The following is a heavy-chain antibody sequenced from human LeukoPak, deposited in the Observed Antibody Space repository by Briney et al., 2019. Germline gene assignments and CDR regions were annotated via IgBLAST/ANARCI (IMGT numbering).Heavy chain of an antibody. Sequence: PSETLSLTCSVSGVSVGSAGYYWTWIRQPPGKGLEWIGYMYYSGNSNYNPFLKSRVTMSLDPSKNRFSLKLSSVTAADTAVYYCARSQSQGGGSRYYFTYWGQGTLVTVPS. J-gene: IGHJ4*02. CDR2: MYYSGNS. CDR3: ARSQSQGGGSRYYFTY. CDR1: GVSVGSAGYY. V-gene: IGHV4-61*08. D-gene: IGHD1-14*01.